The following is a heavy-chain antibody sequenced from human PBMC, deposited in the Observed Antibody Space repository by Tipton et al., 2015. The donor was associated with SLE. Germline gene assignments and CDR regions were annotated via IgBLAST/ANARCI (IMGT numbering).Heavy chain of an antibody. D-gene: IGHD6-13*01. J-gene: IGHJ6*03. CDR2: IIPIFGTA. CDR3: ARCPPQRGIAVADYYYYYMDV. Sequence: QSGAEVKKPGSSVKVSCKSSGGTFSSYSINWVRQAPGQGHEWMGGIIPIFGTANYAQKFQGRVTITADESTSTAYLQWSSLKASDTAMYYCARCPPQRGIAVADYYYYYMDVWGKGTTVTVSS. V-gene: IGHV1-69*01. CDR1: GGTFSSYS.